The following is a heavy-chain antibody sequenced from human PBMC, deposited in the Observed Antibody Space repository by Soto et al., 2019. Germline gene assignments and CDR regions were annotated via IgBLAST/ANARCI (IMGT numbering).Heavy chain of an antibody. CDR3: GYIYYSGSTYYNPSLKSRVTISVDTSKNQFSLKLSSVTAADTAVYYCAREKSTPSYYYYGMDV. J-gene: IGHJ6*02. V-gene: IGHV3-73*01. D-gene: IGHD1-26*01. Sequence: QPGGSLTLSCASSGFPFSGSAMAWARQASGKGLEWVGRIRSKADSYATAYAASVKGKFTISRDDSKNTSYLQMHSLTSEGKGVEWIGYIYYSGSTYYNPSLKSRVTISVDTSKNQFSLKLSSVTAADTAVYYCAREKSTPSYYYYGMDVWGQGTTVTVSS. CDR2: IRSKADSYAT. CDR1: GFPFSGSA.